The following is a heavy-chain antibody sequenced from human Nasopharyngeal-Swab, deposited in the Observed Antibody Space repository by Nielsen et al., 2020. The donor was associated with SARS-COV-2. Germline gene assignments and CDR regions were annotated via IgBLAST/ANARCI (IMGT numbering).Heavy chain of an antibody. J-gene: IGHJ4*02. Sequence: GESLKISCAASGFTFSSYAMSWVRQAPGKGLEWVSAISGSGGSTYYADSVKGRFTISRDNSKNTLYLQMNSLRAEDKAVYYCIAAAGTGSFDYWGQGTLVTVSS. V-gene: IGHV3-23*01. CDR1: GFTFSSYA. D-gene: IGHD6-13*01. CDR2: ISGSGGST. CDR3: IAAAGTGSFDY.